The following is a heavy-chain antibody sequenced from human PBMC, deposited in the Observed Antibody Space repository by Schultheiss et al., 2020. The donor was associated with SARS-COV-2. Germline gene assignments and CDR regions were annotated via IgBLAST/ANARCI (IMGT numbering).Heavy chain of an antibody. V-gene: IGHV4-31*03. D-gene: IGHD1-26*01. CDR3: ARVGATPPGYFDY. J-gene: IGHJ4*02. CDR2: IYYSGST. CDR1: GGSISSGGYY. Sequence: LRLSCTVSGGSISSGGYYWSWIRQHPGKGLEWIGYIYYSGSTYYNPSLKSRVTISVDTSKNQFSLKLSSVTAADTAVYYCARVGATPPGYFDYWGQGTLVTVAS.